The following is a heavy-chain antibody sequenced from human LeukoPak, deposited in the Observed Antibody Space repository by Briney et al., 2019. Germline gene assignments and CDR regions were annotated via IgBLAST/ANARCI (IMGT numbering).Heavy chain of an antibody. CDR1: GGSISSGGYY. Sequence: SETLSLTCTVSGGSISSGGYYWSWIRQHPGKGLEWIGYIYYSGSTYYNPSLKSRVTISVDTSKNQFSLKLSSVTAADTAIYYCARNYGGVYYFDYWGQGTLVTVSS. J-gene: IGHJ4*02. CDR3: ARNYGGVYYFDY. D-gene: IGHD3-16*01. CDR2: IYYSGST. V-gene: IGHV4-31*03.